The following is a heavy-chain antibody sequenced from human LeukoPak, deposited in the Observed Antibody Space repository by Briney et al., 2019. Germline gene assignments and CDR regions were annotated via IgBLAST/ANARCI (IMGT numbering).Heavy chain of an antibody. CDR2: IKQDGSEK. D-gene: IGHD3-22*01. J-gene: IGHJ4*02. CDR1: GFTFSSYW. Sequence: GGSLRLSCAASGFTFSSYWMSWVRQAPGKGLEWVANIKQDGSEKYYVDSVKGRFTISRDNAKDSLYLQMNSLRAEDTAVYYCARDKYYYDSSGYYGTNGDFDYWGRGTLVTVSS. CDR3: ARDKYYYDSSGYYGTNGDFDY. V-gene: IGHV3-7*01.